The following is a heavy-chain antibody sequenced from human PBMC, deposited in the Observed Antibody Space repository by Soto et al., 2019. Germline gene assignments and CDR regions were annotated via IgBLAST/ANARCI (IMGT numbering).Heavy chain of an antibody. CDR3: ARDIQLFRGLHHNSVGPAH. D-gene: IGHD1-1*01. CDR1: GFTFNSYA. Sequence: GGSLRLSCAASGFTFNSYAMHWVRQAPGQGLEWVAVISFNGIDTYYADSVKGRVTISRDNSRNTVFLQMTSLRTEDTAVFYCARDIQLFRGLHHNSVGPAHWAQGTLAPVSP. CDR2: ISFNGIDT. V-gene: IGHV3-30*04. J-gene: IGHJ4*02.